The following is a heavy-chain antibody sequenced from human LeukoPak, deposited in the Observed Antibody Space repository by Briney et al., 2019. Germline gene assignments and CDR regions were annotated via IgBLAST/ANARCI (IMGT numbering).Heavy chain of an antibody. Sequence: GGSLRLSCAASGFTFSDYGMHWVRQAPGTGLEWVAFIRYDASNKYYGDSVKGRFTVSRENVKNTLYLQMNSLRTEDTAVYYCAKDFSSSSLGSWYFDLWGRGALVTVYS. V-gene: IGHV3-30*02. CDR2: IRYDASNK. J-gene: IGHJ2*01. CDR3: AKDFSSSSLGSWYFDL. CDR1: GFTFSDYG. D-gene: IGHD6-13*01.